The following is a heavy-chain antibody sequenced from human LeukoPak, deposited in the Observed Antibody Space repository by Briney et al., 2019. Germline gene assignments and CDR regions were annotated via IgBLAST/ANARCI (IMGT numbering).Heavy chain of an antibody. J-gene: IGHJ3*02. CDR2: IYYSGST. D-gene: IGHD3-9*01. CDR3: ARDRGYYDILIGYSHDAFDI. V-gene: IGHV4-61*01. Sequence: SETLSLTCTVSGGSVSSGSYYWSWIRQPPGKGLEWIGYIYYSGSTNYNPSLKSRVTISVDTSKNQFSLKLSSVTAADTAVYYCARDRGYYDILIGYSHDAFDIWGQGTMVTVSS. CDR1: GGSVSSGSYY.